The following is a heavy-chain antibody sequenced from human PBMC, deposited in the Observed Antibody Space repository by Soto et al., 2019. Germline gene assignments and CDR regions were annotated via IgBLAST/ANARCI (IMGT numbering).Heavy chain of an antibody. CDR2: INPNSGGT. CDR1: GYTFTGYY. Sequence: QVQLVQSGAEVKKPGASVKVSCKASGYTFTGYYMHWVRQAPGQGLEWMGWINPNSGGTNYAQKFQGWVTMTRDTSISTAYMELSRLRSDDTAVYYCARSSPGFLNYYYGMDVWGQGTTVTVSS. V-gene: IGHV1-2*04. J-gene: IGHJ6*02. CDR3: ARSSPGFLNYYYGMDV. D-gene: IGHD1-26*01.